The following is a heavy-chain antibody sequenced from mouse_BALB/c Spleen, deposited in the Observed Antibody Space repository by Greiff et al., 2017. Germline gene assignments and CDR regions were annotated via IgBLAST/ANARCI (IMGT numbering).Heavy chain of an antibody. CDR1: GDSITSGY. V-gene: IGHV3-8*02. J-gene: IGHJ1*01. Sequence: EVHLVESGPSLVKPSQTLSLTCSVTGDSITSGYWNWIRKFPGNKLEYMGYISYSGSTYYNPSLKSRISITRDTSKNQYYLQLNSVTTEDTATYYCARKRGNGYWYFDVWGAGTTVTVSS. CDR3: ARKRGNGYWYFDV. CDR2: ISYSGST.